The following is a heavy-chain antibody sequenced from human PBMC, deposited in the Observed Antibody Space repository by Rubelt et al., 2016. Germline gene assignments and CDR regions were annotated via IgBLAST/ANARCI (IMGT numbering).Heavy chain of an antibody. CDR2: IYWDDDK. CDR1: GGSLSSSSYY. Sequence: QESGPGLVKPSETLSLTCTVSGGSLSSSSYYWGWIRQPPGKALEWLALIYWDDDKRYSPSLKRRLTIRKDTSKNQGVLTMTNMDPVDTGTYYCAHRWDSSAWYAVFDLWGRGTQVSVPS. D-gene: IGHD6-19*01. CDR3: AHRWDSSAWYAVFDL. V-gene: IGHV2-5*02. J-gene: IGHJ2*01.